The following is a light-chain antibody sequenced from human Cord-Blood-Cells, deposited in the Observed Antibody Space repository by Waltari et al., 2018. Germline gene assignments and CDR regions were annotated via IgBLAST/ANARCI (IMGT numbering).Light chain of an antibody. V-gene: IGLV3-19*01. CDR3: NSRDSSGNHLRVV. J-gene: IGLJ2*01. CDR2: GKN. Sequence: SSELTQDPAVSVALGQTVRIKCQGDSLRSYYASWYQQKPGQAPVLVIYGKNNRPSGIPDRFSGSSSGNTASLTITGAQAEDEADYYCNSRDSSGNHLRVVFGGGTKLTVL. CDR1: SLRSYY.